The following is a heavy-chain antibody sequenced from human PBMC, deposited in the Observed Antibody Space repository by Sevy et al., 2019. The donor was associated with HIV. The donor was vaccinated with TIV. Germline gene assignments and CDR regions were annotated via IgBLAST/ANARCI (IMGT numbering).Heavy chain of an antibody. J-gene: IGHJ4*02. D-gene: IGHD3-10*01. Sequence: GGSLRLSCVASGFTFSSYGMHWVRQAPGKGLEWVAFIRYDGSNKYYADSVKGRFTISRDNSKNTLYLQMNSLRAEDTAVYYCAKDGNGSGPLFDYWGQGTLVTVSS. CDR2: IRYDGSNK. CDR3: AKDGNGSGPLFDY. V-gene: IGHV3-30*02. CDR1: GFTFSSYG.